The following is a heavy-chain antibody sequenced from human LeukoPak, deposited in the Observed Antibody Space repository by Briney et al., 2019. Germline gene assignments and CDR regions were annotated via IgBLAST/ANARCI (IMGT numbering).Heavy chain of an antibody. D-gene: IGHD3-10*01. V-gene: IGHV3-73*01. J-gene: IGHJ5*02. Sequence: GGSLRLSCVASGFTFSGCAVHWVRQAPGKGLEWVGRIGSKAFNYATVYAASVEGRFTISRDDSKGTAFLQMNSLGVEDTAVYYCARVLSEFGEFYRQDWFDPWGQGTLVIVSS. CDR2: IGSKAFNYAT. CDR3: ARVLSEFGEFYRQDWFDP. CDR1: GFTFSGCA.